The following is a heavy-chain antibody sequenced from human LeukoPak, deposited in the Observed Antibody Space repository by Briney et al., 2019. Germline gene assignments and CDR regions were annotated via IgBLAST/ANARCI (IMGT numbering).Heavy chain of an antibody. CDR1: GYTFTSYG. J-gene: IGHJ6*02. Sequence: ASVKVSCKASGYTFTSYGISWVRQAPGQGLEWMGWISAYNGNTNYAQKLQGRVTMTTDTSTSTAYMELRSLRSDDTAVYYCARDDLVAVAGTGYDYYYYYGMDVWGQGTTVTVSS. D-gene: IGHD6-19*01. V-gene: IGHV1-18*04. CDR3: ARDDLVAVAGTGYDYYYYYGMDV. CDR2: ISAYNGNT.